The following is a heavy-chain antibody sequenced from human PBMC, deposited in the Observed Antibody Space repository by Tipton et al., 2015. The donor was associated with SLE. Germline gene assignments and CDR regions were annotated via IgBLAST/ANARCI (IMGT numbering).Heavy chain of an antibody. CDR1: GYPFIAFS. V-gene: IGHV1-18*04. Sequence: QVQLVKSGAQMKKTGASVKVSCQASGYPFIAFSMSWVRQAPGQGLEWRGWISAYNGNIDYAQKFKGRVTRTIDGSKNTAYMELRSLRSDDTAVYYCARRARPSGFCSSDTCYSDFDFWGQGTLVRLL. CDR2: ISAYNGNI. CDR3: ARRARPSGFCSSDTCYSDFDF. J-gene: IGHJ4*02. D-gene: IGHD2-2*01.